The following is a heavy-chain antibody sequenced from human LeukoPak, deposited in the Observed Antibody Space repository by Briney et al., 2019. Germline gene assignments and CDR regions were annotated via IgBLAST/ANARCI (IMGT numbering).Heavy chain of an antibody. CDR3: ARGRLPVYYGDYEAPVDY. V-gene: IGHV1-18*01. D-gene: IGHD4-17*01. CDR1: GYTFTDFG. J-gene: IGHJ4*02. Sequence: ASVKVSCKASGYTFTDFGISWVRQAPGQGLEWMAWISAYNGNRNYVQKFRDRVTMTTDTSTSTAYMELRSLRSDDTAVYYCARGRLPVYYGDYEAPVDYWGQGTLVTVSS. CDR2: ISAYNGNR.